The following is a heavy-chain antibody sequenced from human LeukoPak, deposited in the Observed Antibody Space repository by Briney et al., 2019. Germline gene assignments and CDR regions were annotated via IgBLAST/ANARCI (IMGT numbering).Heavy chain of an antibody. D-gene: IGHD5-24*01. CDR3: ARGNGYIPHDYFDY. CDR1: GYTFTSYY. CDR2: INPNSGGT. J-gene: IGHJ4*02. V-gene: IGHV1-2*02. Sequence: ASAKVSCKASGYTFTSYYMHWVRQAPGQGLEWMGWINPNSGGTNYAQKFQGRVTMTRDTSISTAYMELSRLRSDDTAVYYCARGNGYIPHDYFDYWGQGTLVTVSS.